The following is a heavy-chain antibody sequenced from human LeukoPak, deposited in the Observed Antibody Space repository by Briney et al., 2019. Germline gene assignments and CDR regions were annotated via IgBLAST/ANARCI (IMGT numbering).Heavy chain of an antibody. CDR2: IYTSGST. V-gene: IGHV4-4*07. CDR3: AKFGGMCDSMVVAATGRFDY. J-gene: IGHJ4*02. D-gene: IGHD2-15*01. Sequence: SETLSLTCTVSGGSISSYYWSWIRQPAGKGLEWIGRIYTSGSTNYNPSLKSRVTMSVHTSKNQFSLKLSSVTAADTAVYYCAKFGGMCDSMVVAATGRFDYWGQGTLVTVSS. CDR1: GGSISSYY.